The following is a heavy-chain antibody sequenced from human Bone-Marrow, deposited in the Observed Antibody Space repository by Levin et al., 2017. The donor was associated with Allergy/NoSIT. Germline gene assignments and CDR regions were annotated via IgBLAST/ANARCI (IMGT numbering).Heavy chain of an antibody. CDR1: RYTFASYG. V-gene: IGHV1-18*01. J-gene: IGHJ6*03. CDR3: ARHGMRSGGIAAARIDYYYPCLDL. Sequence: EASVKVSCQASRYTFASYGISWVRQAPGQGLEWLGWISINNGKTNYARKFQGRVILTTQKSTSAAYMELRNLTPDDTAVYFCARHGMRSGGIAAARIDYYYPCLDLWGQGTTVTVS. D-gene: IGHD6-13*01. CDR2: ISINNGKT.